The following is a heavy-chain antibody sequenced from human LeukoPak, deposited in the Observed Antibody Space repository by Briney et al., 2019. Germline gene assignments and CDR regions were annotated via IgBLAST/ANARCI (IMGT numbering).Heavy chain of an antibody. CDR2: INPNSGGT. Sequence: ASVKVSCKASGYTFTGYYMHWVRQAPGQGLEWMGWINPNSGGTNYAQKFQGRVTMTRDTSISTAYMELSRLRSDDTAVYYRARVRDFGVVIPLDYWGQGTLVTVSS. CDR3: ARVRDFGVVIPLDY. CDR1: GYTFTGYY. D-gene: IGHD3-3*01. V-gene: IGHV1-2*02. J-gene: IGHJ4*02.